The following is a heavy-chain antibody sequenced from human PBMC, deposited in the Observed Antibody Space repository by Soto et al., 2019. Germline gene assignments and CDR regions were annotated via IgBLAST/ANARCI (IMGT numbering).Heavy chain of an antibody. CDR1: PFTLRIHV. J-gene: IGHJ4*01. D-gene: IGHD3-10*01. CDR3: ARDSGYGSGSSVNHYLDC. CDR2: IKTYASDK. V-gene: IGHV3-7*01. Sequence: PWVTLRLSCSASPFTLRIHVDNCVPLAPGKGQECLATIKTYASDKKYVYSVKGRFTVSRDNAKNSLYLQMDSLRAEDTAVYYCARDSGYGSGSSVNHYLDCWGRGTLVTVSS.